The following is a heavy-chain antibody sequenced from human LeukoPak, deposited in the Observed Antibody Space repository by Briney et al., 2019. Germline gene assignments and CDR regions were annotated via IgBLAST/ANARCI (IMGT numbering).Heavy chain of an antibody. Sequence: SETLSLTCTVSGGSISSSSYYWGWIRQPPGKGLEWIGSIYYSGSTYYNPSLKSRVTISVDTSKNQFSLKLSSVTAADTAVYYCASSYIRYYYYYYYMDVWGKGTTVTVSS. CDR2: IYYSGST. V-gene: IGHV4-39*01. CDR1: GGSISSSSYY. CDR3: ASSYIRYYYYYYYMDV. J-gene: IGHJ6*03. D-gene: IGHD1-26*01.